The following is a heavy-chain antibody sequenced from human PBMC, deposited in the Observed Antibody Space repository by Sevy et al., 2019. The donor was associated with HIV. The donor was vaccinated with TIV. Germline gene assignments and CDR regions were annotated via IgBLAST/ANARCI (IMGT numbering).Heavy chain of an antibody. CDR1: GFTFSNAW. V-gene: IGHV3-15*07. CDR2: IESKTDGGTT. CDR3: TTDFRLRNDD. J-gene: IGHJ4*02. D-gene: IGHD1-1*01. Sequence: GGSLRLSCSASGFTFSNAWMNWVRQAPGKGLEWVGRIESKTDGGTTDYAAPVKGRFTISRDDSKNTLYLQMNSLKTEDTAVYYCTTDFRLRNDDWGQGTLVTVSS.